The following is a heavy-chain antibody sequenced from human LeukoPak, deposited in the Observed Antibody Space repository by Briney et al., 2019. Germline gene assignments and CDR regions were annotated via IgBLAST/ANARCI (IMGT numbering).Heavy chain of an antibody. J-gene: IGHJ4*02. CDR1: GFTFSRYW. D-gene: IGHD3-10*01. CDR2: INSDGSST. CDR3: AKLAVSGTYSSDY. Sequence: GGSLRLSCAASGFTFSRYWMHWVRQAPGKGLVWVSRINSDGSSTNYADSVKGRFTISRDNSKNTLYLQMISLRAEDTAVYYCAKLAVSGTYSSDYWGQGTLVTVSS. V-gene: IGHV3-74*01.